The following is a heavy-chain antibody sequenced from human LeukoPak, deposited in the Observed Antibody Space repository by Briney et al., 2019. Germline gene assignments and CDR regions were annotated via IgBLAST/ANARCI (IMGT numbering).Heavy chain of an antibody. D-gene: IGHD2/OR15-2a*01. CDR2: INHSGST. J-gene: IGHJ5*02. CDR3: ARTVLLGWFDP. V-gene: IGHV4-34*01. Sequence: SETLSLTCAVYGGSFSDYYWSWIRHPPGTGLEWIGEINHSGSTNYNPSLKSRVTMSVDTSMSQLSLKLSSVTAADTAVYFCARTVLLGWFDPWGQGTLVTVSS. CDR1: GGSFSDYY.